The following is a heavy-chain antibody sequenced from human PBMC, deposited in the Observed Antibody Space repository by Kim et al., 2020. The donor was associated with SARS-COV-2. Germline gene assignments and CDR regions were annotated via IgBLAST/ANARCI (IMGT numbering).Heavy chain of an antibody. CDR3: VAVSGTGWFDP. J-gene: IGHJ5*02. V-gene: IGHV3-64D*06. CDR2: INTNGGST. D-gene: IGHD6-19*01. CDR1: GFTFSSYA. Sequence: GGSLRLSCSASGFTFSSYAMHWVRQAPGDGLVYVSAINTNGGSTYYADSVKGRFTISRDNSKNTLYLQMSSLRAEDTAVYYCVAVSGTGWFDPWGQGTLVTVSS.